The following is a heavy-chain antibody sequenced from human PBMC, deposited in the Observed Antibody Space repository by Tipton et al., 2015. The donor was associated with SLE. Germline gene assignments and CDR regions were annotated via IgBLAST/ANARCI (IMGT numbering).Heavy chain of an antibody. J-gene: IGHJ3*01. CDR1: GGSISSGGYH. CDR3: ARSLETFDV. D-gene: IGHD3-3*01. V-gene: IGHV4-61*02. Sequence: TLSLTCSVSGGSISSGGYHWNWIRQPAGKRLEWIRRMDATGGTYYNPSLNSRVTISLDTSKNQFSLNLRSMTAADTAFYYCARSLETFDVWGQGTMVTVSA. CDR2: MDATGGT.